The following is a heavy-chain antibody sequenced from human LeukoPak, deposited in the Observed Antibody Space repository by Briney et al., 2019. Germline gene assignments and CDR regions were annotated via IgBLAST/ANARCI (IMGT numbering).Heavy chain of an antibody. CDR3: ARNIRWYFDL. Sequence: GGSLRLSCADSGFTFSGCEMNWVRQAPGKGLEWVSYISSSGSTIYYADSVKGRFTISRDNAKNSLYLQMNSLRAEDTAVYYCARNIRWYFDLWGRGTLVTVSS. CDR1: GFTFSGCE. V-gene: IGHV3-48*03. CDR2: ISSSGSTI. D-gene: IGHD2-2*02. J-gene: IGHJ2*01.